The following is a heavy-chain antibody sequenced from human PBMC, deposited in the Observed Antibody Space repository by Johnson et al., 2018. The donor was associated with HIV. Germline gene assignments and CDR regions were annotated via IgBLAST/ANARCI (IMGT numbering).Heavy chain of an antibody. D-gene: IGHD6-6*01. Sequence: QVQLVESGGGVVQPGRSLRLSCAASGFTFSSYAMHWVRQAPGKGLEWVASISYDGSYKYYADSVKGRFTISRDDSKNTLYLQMNSLRAEDTAVYYCARDRGAGSSGAFDIWGQGTMVTVSS. J-gene: IGHJ3*02. V-gene: IGHV3-30*04. CDR1: GFTFSSYA. CDR2: ISYDGSYK. CDR3: ARDRGAGSSGAFDI.